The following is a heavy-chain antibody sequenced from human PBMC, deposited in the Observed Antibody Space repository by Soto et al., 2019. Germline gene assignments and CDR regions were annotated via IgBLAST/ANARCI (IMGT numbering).Heavy chain of an antibody. J-gene: IGHJ1*01. CDR2: TASDGNK. D-gene: IGHD3-22*01. Sequence: QVQLVESGGDVVQPGRSLRLSCAVSGFTFNNYVIHWVRQAPGKGLEWVAVTASDGNKIYADSVKDRFTISRESPNNKENLEMNSLRAEDTAMYYCAREDESSGYAGTFRHWGQGTLVTVSP. CDR1: GFTFNNYV. V-gene: IGHV3-30-3*01. CDR3: AREDESSGYAGTFRH.